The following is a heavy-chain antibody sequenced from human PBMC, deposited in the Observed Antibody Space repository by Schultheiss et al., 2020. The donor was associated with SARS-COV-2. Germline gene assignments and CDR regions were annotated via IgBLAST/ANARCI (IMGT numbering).Heavy chain of an antibody. CDR3: ARVPPLEWLLSDYYYGMDV. Sequence: GGSLRLSCAASGFTFSSYAMSWVRQAPGKGLEWVSSISGSGNSTYYADSVKGRFTVSRDKSKNTLYLQMNSLRAEDTAVYYCARVPPLEWLLSDYYYGMDVWGQGTTVTVSS. V-gene: IGHV3-23*01. CDR1: GFTFSSYA. D-gene: IGHD3-3*01. CDR2: ISGSGNST. J-gene: IGHJ6*02.